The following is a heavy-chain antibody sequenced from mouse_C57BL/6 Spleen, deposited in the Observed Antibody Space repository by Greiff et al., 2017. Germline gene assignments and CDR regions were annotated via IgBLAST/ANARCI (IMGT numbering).Heavy chain of an antibody. CDR3: TRGSNFPFAY. V-gene: IGHV5-9-1*02. Sequence: EVQRVESGEGLVKPGGSLKLSCAASGFTFSSYAMSWVRQTPEKRLEWVAYISSGGDYIYYADTVKGRFTISRDNARNTLYLQMSSLKSEDTAMYYCTRGSNFPFAYWGQGTLVTVSA. J-gene: IGHJ3*01. CDR2: ISSGGDYI. D-gene: IGHD2-5*01. CDR1: GFTFSSYA.